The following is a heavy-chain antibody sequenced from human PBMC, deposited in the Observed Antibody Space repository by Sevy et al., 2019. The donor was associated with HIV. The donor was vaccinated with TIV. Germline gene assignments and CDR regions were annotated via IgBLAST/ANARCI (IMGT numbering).Heavy chain of an antibody. CDR1: GFTFSTYA. CDR2: ISHDERTT. CDR3: ARDPGNSGNY. D-gene: IGHD1-1*01. Sequence: GGSLRLSCAASGFTFSTYAMHWLRQAPGKGLERVAVISHDERTTYYADSVKGRFTISRDNSKNTLYLQMDSLRPEDTTIYYCARDPGNSGNYWGQGTLVTVSS. J-gene: IGHJ4*02. V-gene: IGHV3-30*04.